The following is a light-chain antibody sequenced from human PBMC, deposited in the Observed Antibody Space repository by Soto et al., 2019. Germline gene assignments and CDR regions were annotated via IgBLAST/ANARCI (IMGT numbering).Light chain of an antibody. CDR3: QQYGTSPQT. J-gene: IGKJ1*01. CDR1: QSVSTNY. V-gene: IGKV3-20*01. CDR2: RTS. Sequence: EIVLTQSPGTVSLSPGERSTLPCRASQSVSTNYLAWYQQKHGQAPRLXIYRTSTRATGIPDRFSGGGYGTDFTLTISRLAPEDFAVYYCQQYGTSPQTFGQGTKVDIK.